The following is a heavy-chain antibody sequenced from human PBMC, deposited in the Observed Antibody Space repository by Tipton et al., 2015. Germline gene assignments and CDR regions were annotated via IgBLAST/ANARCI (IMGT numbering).Heavy chain of an antibody. D-gene: IGHD1-26*01. V-gene: IGHV3-30*18. CDR2: ISVDGSAK. CDR3: AKDLSGSGIYYYYYTMDV. J-gene: IGHJ6*02. CDR1: GFTFSSYG. Sequence: SLRLSCAASGFTFSSYGMHWVRQAPGKGLEWVAVISVDGSAKFYADSVRGRFTISRDNSKNTVYLQVSSLRGEDTAVYYCAKDLSGSGIYYYYYTMDVWGQGTTVTVSS.